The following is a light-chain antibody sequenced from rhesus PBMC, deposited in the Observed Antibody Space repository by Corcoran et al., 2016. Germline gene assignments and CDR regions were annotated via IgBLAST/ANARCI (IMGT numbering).Light chain of an antibody. Sequence: DIQMTQSPSSLSASVGDRVTITCRASENVNNYLHWYQQQPGKAPKLLIYKASTLQSGGPSRFSGGGSGTDFTLPISSLQPEDFATYYCQHSYGTPLTFGGGTKVGLK. CDR1: ENVNNY. J-gene: IGKJ4*01. V-gene: IGKV1-74*01. CDR2: KAS. CDR3: QHSYGTPLT.